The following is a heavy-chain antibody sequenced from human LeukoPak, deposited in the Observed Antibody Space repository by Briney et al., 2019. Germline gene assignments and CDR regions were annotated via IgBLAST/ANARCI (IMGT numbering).Heavy chain of an antibody. V-gene: IGHV4-31*03. CDR3: ARAGGVAFDI. J-gene: IGHJ3*02. Sequence: SETLSLTCTVSGGSISSGGYYWSWIRQHPGKGLEWIGYIYYSGSTYYNPSLKSRVTISVDTSKNQFSLKLSSVTAADTAVYSCARAGGVAFDIWGQGTMVTVSS. CDR2: IYYSGST. D-gene: IGHD3-10*01. CDR1: GGSISSGGYY.